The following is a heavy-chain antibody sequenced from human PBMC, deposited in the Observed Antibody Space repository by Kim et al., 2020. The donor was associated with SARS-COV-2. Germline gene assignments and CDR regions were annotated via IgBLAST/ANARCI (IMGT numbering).Heavy chain of an antibody. CDR2: ISGSGGST. Sequence: GGSLRLSCAASGFTFSSYAMSWVRQAPGKGLEWVSAISGSGGSTYYADSVKGRFTISRDNSKNTLYLQMNSLRAEDTAVYYCAKDGPGDTAMVIYYYYYGMDVWGQGTTVTVSS. J-gene: IGHJ6*02. CDR1: GFTFSSYA. D-gene: IGHD5-18*01. CDR3: AKDGPGDTAMVIYYYYYGMDV. V-gene: IGHV3-23*01.